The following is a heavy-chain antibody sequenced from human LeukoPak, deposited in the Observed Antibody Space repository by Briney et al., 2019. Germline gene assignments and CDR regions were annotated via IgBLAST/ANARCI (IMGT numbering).Heavy chain of an antibody. CDR2: INPSGGST. Sequence: ASVKVSCKASGYIFTSYYMHWVRQAPGQGFEWMGMINPSGGSTTYAQKFQGRVTLTRDTSTSTVYMELSSLRSEDTAVYYCARNQEGATIDYWGQGTLVTVSS. CDR1: GYIFTSYY. D-gene: IGHD1-26*01. V-gene: IGHV1-46*03. J-gene: IGHJ4*02. CDR3: ARNQEGATIDY.